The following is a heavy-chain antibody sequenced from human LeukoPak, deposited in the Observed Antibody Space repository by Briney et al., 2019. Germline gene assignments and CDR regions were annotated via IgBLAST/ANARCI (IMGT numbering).Heavy chain of an antibody. D-gene: IGHD6-19*01. CDR2: IIPIFGTA. Sequence: SVKVSCKASGGTFSSYAISWVRQAPGHGLEWMGGIIPIFGTASYAQKFQGRVTMTRDTSTSTVYMELSSLRSEDTAVYYCARGIAVAGTRWFDPWGQGTLVTVSS. CDR1: GGTFSSYA. J-gene: IGHJ5*02. V-gene: IGHV1-69*05. CDR3: ARGIAVAGTRWFDP.